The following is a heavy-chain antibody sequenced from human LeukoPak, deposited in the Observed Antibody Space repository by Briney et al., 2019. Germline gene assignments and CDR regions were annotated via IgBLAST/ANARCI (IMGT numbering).Heavy chain of an antibody. CDR1: GFTFSSYA. V-gene: IGHV3-30*01. CDR2: ISYDGSNK. J-gene: IGHJ4*02. CDR3: ARAPWQLLSPFDY. D-gene: IGHD2-15*01. Sequence: GGSLRLYCAASGFTFSSYAMHWVRQAPGKGLEWVAVISYDGSNKYYADSVKGRFTISRDNSKNTLYLQMNSLRAEDTAVYYCARAPWQLLSPFDYWGQGTLVTVSS.